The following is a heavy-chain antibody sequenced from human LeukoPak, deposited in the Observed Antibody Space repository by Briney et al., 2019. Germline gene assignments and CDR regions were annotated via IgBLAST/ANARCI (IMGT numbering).Heavy chain of an antibody. CDR2: TYYSGTT. Sequence: SETLSLTCTVSSGSISSYYCSWIRQPPGKGLEWIGYTYYSGTTEYNPSLKSRVTISADTSKNQFSLKLRSLTAADTAVYYCARHLGVAVAADAFDIWGQGTMVTVSS. CDR3: ARHLGVAVAADAFDI. J-gene: IGHJ3*02. CDR1: SGSISSYY. V-gene: IGHV4-59*08. D-gene: IGHD6-19*01.